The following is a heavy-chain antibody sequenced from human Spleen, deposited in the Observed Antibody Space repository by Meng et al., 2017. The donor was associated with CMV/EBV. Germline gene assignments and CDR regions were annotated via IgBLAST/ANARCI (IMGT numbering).Heavy chain of an antibody. Sequence: SETLSLTCTVSGGSISSYYWSWIRQPPGKGLEWIGYIYYSGSTNYNPSLKSRVTISVDTSKNQFSLKLSSVTAADTAVYYCARERVAARQSSGEYYYGMDVWGQGTTVTVSS. CDR2: IYYSGST. J-gene: IGHJ6*02. CDR3: ARERVAARQSSGEYYYGMDV. D-gene: IGHD6-6*01. CDR1: GGSISSYY. V-gene: IGHV4-59*01.